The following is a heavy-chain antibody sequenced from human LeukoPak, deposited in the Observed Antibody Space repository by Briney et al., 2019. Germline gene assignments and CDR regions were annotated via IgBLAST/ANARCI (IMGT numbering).Heavy chain of an antibody. Sequence: PGKSLRLSCAASGFTFSSYAMHWLRQAPGKAREWVAVISYDGSNKYYADSVKGRFTISRHNSKNTLYLRMNSLRAEGTALYYCERDLSENNWCDPWGQGTLVTLSS. CDR1: GFTFSSYA. V-gene: IGHV3-30*04. CDR2: ISYDGSNK. D-gene: IGHD3-16*01. CDR3: ERDLSENNWCDP. J-gene: IGHJ5*02.